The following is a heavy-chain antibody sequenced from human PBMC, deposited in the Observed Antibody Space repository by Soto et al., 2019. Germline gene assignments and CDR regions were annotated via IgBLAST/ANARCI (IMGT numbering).Heavy chain of an antibody. D-gene: IGHD2-15*01. V-gene: IGHV1-69*02. Sequence: QVQLVQSGAEVKKPGSSVKVSCKASGGSFTSLIITWVRQAPGQGLEWMGRIIPVLGVAYSAQKFQGRVTITPDKSPPTPYMELTSLTSEDTAVYYCAKSPTPGSATPSYCGMDVWGRGTTVTVSS. J-gene: IGHJ6*02. CDR1: GGSFTSLI. CDR2: IIPVLGVA. CDR3: AKSPTPGSATPSYCGMDV.